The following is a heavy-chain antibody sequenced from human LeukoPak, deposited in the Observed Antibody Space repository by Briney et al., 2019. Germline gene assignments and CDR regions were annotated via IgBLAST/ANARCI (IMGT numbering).Heavy chain of an antibody. CDR3: ARTSTHYDFWSGYYLPYYFDY. Sequence: GGSLRLSCAASGFTVSSNYMSWVRQAPGKGLEWVSVIYSGGSTYYADSVKGRFTISRDNSKNTLYLQMNSLRAEDTAVYYCARTSTHYDFWSGYYLPYYFDYWGQGTLVTVSS. J-gene: IGHJ4*02. V-gene: IGHV3-53*01. CDR1: GFTVSSNY. D-gene: IGHD3-3*01. CDR2: IYSGGST.